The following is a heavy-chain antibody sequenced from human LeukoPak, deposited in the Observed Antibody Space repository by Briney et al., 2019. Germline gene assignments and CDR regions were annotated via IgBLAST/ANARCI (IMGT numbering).Heavy chain of an antibody. CDR1: GFTFSSYG. J-gene: IGHJ4*02. Sequence: GGSLRLSCAASGFTFSSYGMSWVRQAPGKGLEWVSAISGSGGSTYYADSVKGRFTISRDNSKNTLYLQMNSLRAEDTAVYYCARITMILVANFDYWDQGTLVTVSS. CDR3: ARITMILVANFDY. CDR2: ISGSGGST. V-gene: IGHV3-23*01. D-gene: IGHD3-22*01.